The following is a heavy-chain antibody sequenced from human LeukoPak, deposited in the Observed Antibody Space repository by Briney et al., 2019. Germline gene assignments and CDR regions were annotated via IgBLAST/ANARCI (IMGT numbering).Heavy chain of an antibody. CDR1: GGSISSSSYY. CDR2: IYYSGST. D-gene: IGHD4-17*01. J-gene: IGHJ4*02. CDR3: ARARNDYGDYFDY. V-gene: IGHV4-39*07. Sequence: SETLPLTCTVSGGSISSSSYYWGWIRQPPGKGLEWIGSIYYSGSTYYNPPLKSRVTISVDTSKNQFSLKLSSVTAADTAVYYCARARNDYGDYFDYWGQGTLVTVSS.